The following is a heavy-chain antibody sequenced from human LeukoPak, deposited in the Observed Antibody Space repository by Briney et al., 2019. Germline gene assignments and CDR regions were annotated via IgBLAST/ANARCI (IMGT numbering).Heavy chain of an antibody. Sequence: GGSLRLSCAASGFTVSSNYMSWVRQAPEKGLEWVSVIYSGGSTYYANSVKGRFTISRDNSKNTLYLQMNSLRAEDTAVYYCARAPLLYGVYVDYWGQGTLVTVSS. CDR1: GFTVSSNY. J-gene: IGHJ4*02. CDR2: IYSGGST. D-gene: IGHD4-17*01. CDR3: ARAPLLYGVYVDY. V-gene: IGHV3-66*01.